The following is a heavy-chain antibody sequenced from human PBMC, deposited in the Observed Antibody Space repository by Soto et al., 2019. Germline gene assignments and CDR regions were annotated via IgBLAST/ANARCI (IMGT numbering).Heavy chain of an antibody. CDR3: TRDREGSTMVEDYFYSGMDF. J-gene: IGHJ6*02. V-gene: IGHV3-49*03. Sequence: PGGSLRLSCTASGFTFGDYAMSWFRQAQGKGMEWVGFIGSKDYGGTTGYAAPVKGRFIILRDDSTSIAYLQMNSLKTEETAVYYGTRDREGSTMVEDYFYSGMDFWGQGTTVTVSS. D-gene: IGHD3-10*01. CDR2: IGSKDYGGTT. CDR1: GFTFGDYA.